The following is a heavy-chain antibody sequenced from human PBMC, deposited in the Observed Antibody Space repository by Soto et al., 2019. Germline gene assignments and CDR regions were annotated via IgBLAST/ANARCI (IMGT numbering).Heavy chain of an antibody. CDR2: IDPSDSYT. CDR3: ARRFKQLVPYYYGMDV. D-gene: IGHD6-13*01. Sequence: GESLKISCKGSGYSFTSYWISWVRQMPGKGLEWMGRIDPSDSYTNYSPSFQGHVTISADKSISTAYLQWSSLKASDTAMYYCARRFKQLVPYYYGMDVWGQGTTVTVSS. V-gene: IGHV5-10-1*01. CDR1: GYSFTSYW. J-gene: IGHJ6*02.